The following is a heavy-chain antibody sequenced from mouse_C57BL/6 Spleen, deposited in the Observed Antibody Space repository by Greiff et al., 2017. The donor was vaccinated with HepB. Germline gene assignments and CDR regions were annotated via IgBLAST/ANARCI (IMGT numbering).Heavy chain of an antibody. CDR2: ISYDGSN. D-gene: IGHD1-1*01. CDR1: GYSITSGYY. Sequence: EVKVEESGPGLVKPSQSLSLTCSVTGYSITSGYYWNWIRQFPGNKLEWMGYISYDGSNNYNPSLKNRISITRDTSKNQFFLKLNSVTTEDTATYYCASPVYGSSYWYFDVWGTGTTVTVSS. CDR3: ASPVYGSSYWYFDV. V-gene: IGHV3-6*01. J-gene: IGHJ1*03.